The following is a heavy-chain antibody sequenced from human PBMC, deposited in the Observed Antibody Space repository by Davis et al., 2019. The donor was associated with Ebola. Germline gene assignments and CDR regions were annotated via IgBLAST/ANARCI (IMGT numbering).Heavy chain of an antibody. CDR1: GFTFSSYG. Sequence: GASLKISCAASGFTFSSYGMHWVRQVPGKGPEWVSVISGDGDRAYYADSVKGRFTISRDNSKMTLYLQMDSLRAEDAAVYYCAKGGSWHDYWGQGTLVTVSS. D-gene: IGHD2-15*01. CDR2: ISGDGDRA. J-gene: IGHJ4*02. V-gene: IGHV3-23*01. CDR3: AKGGSWHDY.